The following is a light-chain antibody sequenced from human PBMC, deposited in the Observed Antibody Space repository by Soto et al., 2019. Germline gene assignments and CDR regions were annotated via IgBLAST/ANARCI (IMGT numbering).Light chain of an antibody. CDR2: RNN. Sequence: QSVLTQPPSASGTPGQRVTISCSGSSSNIGSNYVYWYQQLPGTVPKLLIYRNNQRPSGVPDRFSGSTSGTSASLAISGLRSEDEADYYCAAWDDSLSGVVFGGGTKLTVL. CDR3: AAWDDSLSGVV. J-gene: IGLJ2*01. CDR1: SSNIGSNY. V-gene: IGLV1-47*01.